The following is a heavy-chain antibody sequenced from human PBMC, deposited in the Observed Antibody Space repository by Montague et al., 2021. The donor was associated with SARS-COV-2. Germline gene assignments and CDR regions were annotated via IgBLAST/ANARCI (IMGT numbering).Heavy chain of an antibody. J-gene: IGHJ3*02. Sequence: SETLSLTCTFSGGSISSYYWSWIRQPPGKGLEWIGYIYYSGSTNYNPSLKSRVTISVDTSKNQFSLKLSSVTAADTAVYYCARTYYDILTGYYNRGAFDICGQGTMVTVSS. CDR3: ARTYYDILTGYYNRGAFDI. CDR1: GGSISSYY. CDR2: IYYSGST. D-gene: IGHD3-9*01. V-gene: IGHV4-59*08.